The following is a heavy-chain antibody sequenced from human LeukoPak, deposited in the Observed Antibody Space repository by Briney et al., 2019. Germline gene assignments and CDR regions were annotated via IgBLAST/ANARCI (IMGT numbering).Heavy chain of an antibody. J-gene: IGHJ4*02. D-gene: IGHD3-3*01. V-gene: IGHV4-59*11. CDR2: ISYRGST. CDR1: GGSINSHY. CDR3: ARSYYDFWSGFYSDF. Sequence: SETLSLTCTVSGGSINSHYWSWIRPPPGKGRQWIGFISYRGSTHYNPSLMRRVTISVDTSKNQFSLKLNSVTAADTALYFCARSYYDFWSGFYSDFWGQGALVTVSS.